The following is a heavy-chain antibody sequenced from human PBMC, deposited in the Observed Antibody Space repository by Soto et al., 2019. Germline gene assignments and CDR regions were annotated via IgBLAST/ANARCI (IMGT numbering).Heavy chain of an antibody. CDR2: VSGSGGST. J-gene: IGHJ4*02. CDR3: AKDPWRWSSGDYFDY. D-gene: IGHD3-22*01. Sequence: EVQLLESGGGLVQPGGSLRLSCAASGFTFSSYAMSWVRQAPGKRLEWVSAVSGSGGSTYYADSVKGRFTISGDNSKNTLDLQMNSLRAEDTAVYYCAKDPWRWSSGDYFDYWGQGTLVTVSS. CDR1: GFTFSSYA. V-gene: IGHV3-23*01.